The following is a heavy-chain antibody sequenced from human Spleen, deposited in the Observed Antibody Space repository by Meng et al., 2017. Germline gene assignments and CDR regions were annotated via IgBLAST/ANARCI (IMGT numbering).Heavy chain of an antibody. CDR1: GFTFSNYA. CDR3: ARDTIAVAGPSSGDFDY. CDR2: IIDKNGVT. D-gene: IGHD6-19*01. V-gene: IGHV3-23*01. J-gene: IGHJ4*02. Sequence: GESLKISCSASGFTFSNYAMSWVRQAPGKGLEWISDIIDKNGVTSYADSVKGRFTISRDNSKNTLYLQMNSLRAEDTAVYYCARDTIAVAGPSSGDFDYWGQGTLVTVSS.